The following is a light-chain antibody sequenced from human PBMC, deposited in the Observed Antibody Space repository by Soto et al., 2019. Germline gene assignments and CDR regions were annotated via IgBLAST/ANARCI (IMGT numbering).Light chain of an antibody. CDR1: SSDVGRYSL. Sequence: QSALAQPASVSGSPGQSITISCTGTSSDVGRYSLVSWYQQHPGKAPKVIISEDSKRPSGVSNRFSGSKSGNTASLTISGLQAEDEADYYCSSYTSSSTYVFGTGTKVTVL. V-gene: IGLV2-14*02. J-gene: IGLJ1*01. CDR3: SSYTSSSTYV. CDR2: EDS.